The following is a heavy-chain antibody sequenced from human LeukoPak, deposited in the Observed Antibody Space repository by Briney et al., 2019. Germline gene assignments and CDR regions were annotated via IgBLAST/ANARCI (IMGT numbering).Heavy chain of an antibody. V-gene: IGHV3-13*01. CDR2: IGTAGDT. CDR3: ARGGTPGGSGSYSTPFDP. CDR1: GFTFSSYD. J-gene: IGHJ5*02. Sequence: GGSLRLSCAASGFTFSSYDMHWVRQATGKGLEWVSAIGTAGDTYYPGSVKGRFTISRENAKNSLYLQMNSLRAGSTAVYYCARGGTPGGSGSYSTPFDPWGQGTLVTVSS. D-gene: IGHD3-10*01.